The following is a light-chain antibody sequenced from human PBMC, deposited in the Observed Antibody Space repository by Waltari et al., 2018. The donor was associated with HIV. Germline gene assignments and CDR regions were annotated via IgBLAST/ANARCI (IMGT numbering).Light chain of an antibody. CDR1: TSDADSFDY. V-gene: IGLV2-14*01. CDR3: GSYTATNSMM. J-gene: IGLJ3*02. Sequence: QSALTQPAYVSGSPGQSITISCTGPTSDADSFDYVSWYQQHPGKGPTLIIYAVSFRASGVSNRFSASKSGNTTSLTISGLQAEDEAVYYCGSYTATNSMMFGGGTKLTVL. CDR2: AVS.